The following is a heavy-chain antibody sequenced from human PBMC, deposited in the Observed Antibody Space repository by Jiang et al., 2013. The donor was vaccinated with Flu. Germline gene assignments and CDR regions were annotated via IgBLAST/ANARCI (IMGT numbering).Heavy chain of an antibody. CDR3: ARDPEADYGDFSGLHTAHIDY. V-gene: IGHV1-18*01. Sequence: GAEVKKPGASVKVSCKASGYTFTSYGISWVRQAPGQGLEWMGWISAYNGNTNYAQKLQGRVTMTTDTSTSTAYMELRSLRSDDTAVYYCARDPEADYGDFSGLHTAHIDYWGQGTLVTVSS. CDR1: GYTFTSYG. CDR2: ISAYNGNT. J-gene: IGHJ4*02. D-gene: IGHD4-17*01.